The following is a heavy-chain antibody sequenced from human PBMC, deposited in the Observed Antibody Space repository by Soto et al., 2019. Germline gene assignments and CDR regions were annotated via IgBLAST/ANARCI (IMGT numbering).Heavy chain of an antibody. CDR1: GFTFSSYA. Sequence: PGGSLRLSCSASGFTFSSYAMHWVRQAPGKGLEYVSAISSNGGSTYYADSVKGRFTISRDNSKNTLYLQMSSLRAEDTAVYYCVEFLQRTSHFHLDYWGQGTLVTVSS. V-gene: IGHV3-64D*08. J-gene: IGHJ4*02. CDR3: VEFLQRTSHFHLDY. CDR2: ISSNGGST. D-gene: IGHD2-2*01.